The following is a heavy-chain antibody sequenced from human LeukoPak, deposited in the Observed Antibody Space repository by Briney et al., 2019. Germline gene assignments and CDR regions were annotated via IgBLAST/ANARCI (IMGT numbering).Heavy chain of an antibody. D-gene: IGHD3-10*01. CDR3: ARRSMFFDY. J-gene: IGHJ4*02. CDR2: INHSGST. V-gene: IGHV4-34*01. Sequence: PSETLSLTCAVYGGSFSGYYWSWIRQPPGKGLEWIGEINHSGSTNYNPSLKSRVTISVDTSKNQFSLKLSSVTAADTAVYCCARRSMFFDYWGQGTLVTVSS. CDR1: GGSFSGYY.